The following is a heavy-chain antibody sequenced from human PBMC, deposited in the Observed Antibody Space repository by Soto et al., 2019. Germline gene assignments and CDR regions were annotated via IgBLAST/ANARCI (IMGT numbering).Heavy chain of an antibody. V-gene: IGHV4-31*03. CDR2: IYYSGST. Sequence: SETLSLTCTVSGGSISSGGYYWSWIRQHPGKGLEWIGYIYYSGSTYYNPSLKSRVTISGDTSKNQFSLKLSSVTAADTAVYYCARYSSAALFDPWGQGTLVTVSS. CDR3: ARYSSAALFDP. D-gene: IGHD2-21*01. CDR1: GGSISSGGYY. J-gene: IGHJ5*02.